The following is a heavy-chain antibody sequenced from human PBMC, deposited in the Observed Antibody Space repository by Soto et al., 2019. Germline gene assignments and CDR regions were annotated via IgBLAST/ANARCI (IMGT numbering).Heavy chain of an antibody. V-gene: IGHV4-39*01. CDR1: GGSISSSSYY. D-gene: IGHD2-21*02. CDR2: IYYSGST. J-gene: IGHJ6*02. CDR3: ARHHISGSPRDLIVVVTAIARSIYYYGMDV. Sequence: SETLSLTCTVSGGSISSSSYYWGWIRQPPGKGLEWIGSIYYSGSTYYNPSLKSRVTISVDTSKNQFSLKLSSVTAADTAVYYCARHHISGSPRDLIVVVTAIARSIYYYGMDVWGQGTTVTVSS.